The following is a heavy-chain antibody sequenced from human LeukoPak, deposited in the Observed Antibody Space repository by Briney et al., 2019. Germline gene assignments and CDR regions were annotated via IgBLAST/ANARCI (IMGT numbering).Heavy chain of an antibody. D-gene: IGHD6-19*01. V-gene: IGHV3-53*01. CDR3: ARDERTGGWYTVH. Sequence: GGSLRLSCATSGFVSSNYMGWARQAPGKGLEWVSVIYSGGHTFYADSVKGRFTISRDNSKNTLYLQMDSVRVEDTAVYYCARDERTGGWYTVHWGQGTLVTVSS. CDR2: IYSGGHT. CDR1: GFVSSNY. J-gene: IGHJ4*02.